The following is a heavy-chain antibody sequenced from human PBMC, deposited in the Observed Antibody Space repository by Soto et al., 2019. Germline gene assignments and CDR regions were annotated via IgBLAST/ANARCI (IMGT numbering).Heavy chain of an antibody. Sequence: GGSLRLSCAASGFTFSNAWMSWVRQAPGKGLEWVGRIKSKTDGGTTDYAAPVKGRFTISRDDSKNTLYLQMNSLKTEDTAVYYCTTPPMQWLVFVGEDYSYYGMDVWGQGTTVTVSS. CDR2: IKSKTDGGTT. V-gene: IGHV3-15*01. CDR1: GFTFSNAW. J-gene: IGHJ6*02. D-gene: IGHD6-19*01. CDR3: TTPPMQWLVFVGEDYSYYGMDV.